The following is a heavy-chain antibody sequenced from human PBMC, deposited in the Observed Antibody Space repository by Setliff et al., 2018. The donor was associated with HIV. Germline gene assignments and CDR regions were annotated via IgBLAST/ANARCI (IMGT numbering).Heavy chain of an antibody. V-gene: IGHV1-69*10. CDR2: IIPFLGTT. D-gene: IGHD6-19*01. J-gene: IGHJ3*02. CDR3: ARGRDSGWYSDAFDI. Sequence: SVKVSCKVSGGSFSNYAISWVRQAPGHGLEWLGGIIPFLGTTKYAQKLEGRVTITADKSTSTAYMELSSLRSEDTAVYHCARGRDSGWYSDAFDIWGQGTLVTVSS. CDR1: GGSFSNYA.